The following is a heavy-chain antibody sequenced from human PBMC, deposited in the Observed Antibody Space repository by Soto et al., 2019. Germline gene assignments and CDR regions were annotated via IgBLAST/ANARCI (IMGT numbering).Heavy chain of an antibody. V-gene: IGHV4-59*08. CDR3: ARARWYDAFDV. D-gene: IGHD2-15*01. J-gene: IGHJ3*01. Sequence: SETLSLTCTVSGGSISSYYWSWIRQPPGKGLEWIGYIYYSGSTTYNPSLKSRVTISVDTSKKQFSLRLNSVTAADTAVYYCARARWYDAFDVWGQGTVVTVSS. CDR2: IYYSGST. CDR1: GGSISSYY.